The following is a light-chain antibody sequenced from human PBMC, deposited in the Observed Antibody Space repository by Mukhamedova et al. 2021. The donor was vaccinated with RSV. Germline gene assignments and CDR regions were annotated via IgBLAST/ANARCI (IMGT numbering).Light chain of an antibody. CDR1: QSICSW. CDR2: KAS. J-gene: IGKJ1*01. CDR3: QQYNSYWT. V-gene: IGKV1-5*03. Sequence: SQSICSWLAWYQQKPGKAPKLLIYKASSLESGVPSRFSGSGSGTEFTLTISSLQPDDFATYYCQQYNSYWTFGQGTKVEIK.